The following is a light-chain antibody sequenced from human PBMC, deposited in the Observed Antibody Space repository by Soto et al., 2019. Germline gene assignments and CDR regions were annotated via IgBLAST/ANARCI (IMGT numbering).Light chain of an antibody. Sequence: EIVLTQSPGTLSLSRGERASLSCSASHIVSSSYLAWYQQKPGQAPRLLIYGASSRATGIPDRFSGSGSGTDFTLTISRLEPEDFAVYYCQQYGSSRRTFGQGTKVDIK. J-gene: IGKJ1*01. CDR2: GAS. CDR1: HIVSSSY. CDR3: QQYGSSRRT. V-gene: IGKV3-20*01.